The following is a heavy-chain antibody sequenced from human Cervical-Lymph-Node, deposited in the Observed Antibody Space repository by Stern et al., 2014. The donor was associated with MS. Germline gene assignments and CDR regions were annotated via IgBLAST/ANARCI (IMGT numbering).Heavy chain of an antibody. D-gene: IGHD6-13*01. CDR2: IWYDGSNP. Sequence: VQLEESGGGVVQPGRSLRLSCAASGFSFRRSAMHWVRQAPGKGLEWAALIWYDGSNPYYADSVTGRFTNSRYNFKNTLYLQMNSLRAEDTAVYYCASAYSSSHYYFDYWGQGTLVTVSS. J-gene: IGHJ4*02. V-gene: IGHV3-33*01. CDR1: GFSFRRSA. CDR3: ASAYSSSHYYFDY.